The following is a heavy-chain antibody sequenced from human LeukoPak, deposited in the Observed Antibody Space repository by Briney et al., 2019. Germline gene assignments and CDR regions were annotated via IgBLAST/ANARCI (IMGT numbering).Heavy chain of an antibody. V-gene: IGHV4-39*07. CDR3: AREGDDYGDS. CDR2: IYYSGST. CDR1: GGSISSSSYY. Sequence: SETLSLTCTVSGGSISSSSYYWGWVRQPPGKGLEWIGSIYYSGSTYYNPSLKSRVTISVDTSKNQFSLKLSSVTAADTAVYYCAREGDDYGDSWGQGTLVTVSS. J-gene: IGHJ4*02. D-gene: IGHD3-10*01.